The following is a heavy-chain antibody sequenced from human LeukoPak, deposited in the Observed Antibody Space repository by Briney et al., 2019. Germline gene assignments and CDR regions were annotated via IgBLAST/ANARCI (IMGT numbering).Heavy chain of an antibody. CDR3: ARGFCSGGTCGFDY. V-gene: IGHV4-59*08. J-gene: IGHJ4*02. CDR2: IYNSGST. D-gene: IGHD2-15*01. CDR1: GGSISSYY. Sequence: SETLSLTCTVSGGSISSYYWSWIRQPPGKGLEWIGYIYNSGSTYYNPSLKSRVTISLDTSKNQFSLKLSSVTAADTAVYYCARGFCSGGTCGFDYWGQGTQVTVSS.